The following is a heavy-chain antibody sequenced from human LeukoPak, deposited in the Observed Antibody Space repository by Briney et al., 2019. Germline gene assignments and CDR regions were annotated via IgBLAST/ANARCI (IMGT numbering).Heavy chain of an antibody. CDR2: IYFSGST. J-gene: IGHJ4*02. D-gene: IGHD5-24*01. Sequence: SETLSLTCTVSGVSISSYYWSWIRQPPGKGLEWIGYIYFSGSTNYNPSLRSRVTVSVDTSKNRSSLKLSSVTAADTAVCYCAREDGYYFDYWGQGILVTVSS. CDR1: GVSISSYY. CDR3: AREDGYYFDY. V-gene: IGHV4-59*01.